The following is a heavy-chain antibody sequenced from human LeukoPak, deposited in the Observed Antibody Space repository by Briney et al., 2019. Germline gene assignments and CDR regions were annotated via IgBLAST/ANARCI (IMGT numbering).Heavy chain of an antibody. CDR3: ARDLVTVTKGFDI. CDR1: GGSVSSYY. CDR2: ISYIGST. V-gene: IGHV4-59*02. Sequence: SETLSLTCTVSGGSVSSYYWSWIRQPPGKGLEWIGYISYIGSTNYNPSLTSRVTISIDTSKNEFSLKLTSVTAADTAVYYCARDLVTVTKGFDIWGQGTMVTASS. D-gene: IGHD4-17*01. J-gene: IGHJ3*02.